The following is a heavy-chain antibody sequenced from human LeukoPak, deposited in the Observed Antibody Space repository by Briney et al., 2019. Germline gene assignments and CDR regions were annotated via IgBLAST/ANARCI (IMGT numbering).Heavy chain of an antibody. J-gene: IGHJ4*02. CDR2: IYPGDSDT. CDR3: ASPGGYCSGGSCYPKV. Sequence: PGESLEISCKGSGYNFTSYWIGWGRQLPGKGREWMGIIYPGDSDTRYSPSLQGQVTISADKSISTAYLQWSSLKASDTAMYYCASPGGYCSGGSCYPKVWGQGTLVTVSS. D-gene: IGHD2-15*01. CDR1: GYNFTSYW. V-gene: IGHV5-51*01.